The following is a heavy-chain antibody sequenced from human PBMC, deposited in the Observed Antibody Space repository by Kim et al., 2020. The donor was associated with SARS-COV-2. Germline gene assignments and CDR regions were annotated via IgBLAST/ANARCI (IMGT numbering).Heavy chain of an antibody. V-gene: IGHV1-46*01. D-gene: IGHD3-9*01. CDR2: LTPIDCVT. Sequence: ASVKVSCKASGYTFTSHKIHWVRQAPGLGLEWMGILTPIDCVTYYAQEFQGRVTMTRDTSTSTVNMELSSLRSEDTAVYYCARDNIDWSFDYWGQGTLVTVSS. CDR3: ARDNIDWSFDY. J-gene: IGHJ4*02. CDR1: GYTFTSHK.